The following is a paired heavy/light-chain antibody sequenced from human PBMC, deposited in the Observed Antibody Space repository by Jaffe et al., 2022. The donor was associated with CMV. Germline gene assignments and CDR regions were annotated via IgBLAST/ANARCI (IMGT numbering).Light chain of an antibody. CDR2: GAS. Sequence: EIVMTQSPATLSVSPGETATLSCRASQSISSNLAWYQQKRGQAPRLLIYGASTRATGIPARFSGSGSGTEFSLTITSLQSEDFALYYCQQYTNWPRTFGQGTQVEVK. J-gene: IGKJ1*01. V-gene: IGKV3-15*01. CDR1: QSISSN. CDR3: QQYTNWPRT.
Heavy chain of an antibody. Sequence: EVQLVESGGGLVQPGESLRLSCAASGFTVSNNYMSWVRQAPGKGLEWVSVLYSNGATYYADSVKDRFTISRDNSRNTLYLQMDSLRVDDTAVYYCARGGFVEVVPAAVSPFDYWGQGTLVTVSS. CDR2: LYSNGAT. V-gene: IGHV3-66*01. CDR1: GFTVSNNY. CDR3: ARGGFVEVVPAAVSPFDY. D-gene: IGHD2-2*01. J-gene: IGHJ4*02.